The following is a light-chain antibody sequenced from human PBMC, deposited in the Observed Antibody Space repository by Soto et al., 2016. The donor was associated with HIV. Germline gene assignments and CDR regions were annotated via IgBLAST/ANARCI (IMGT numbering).Light chain of an antibody. V-gene: IGLV3-21*02. CDR3: QVWDSGNDHRV. Sequence: SYELTQPPSVSVTPGETARITCGGNNIGDKSVHWYQQKPGQAPVLVVYDDNDRPSGIPERFSGSNFGNTATLTISGVEAGDEADYHCQVWDSGNDHRVFGGGTSLTVL. CDR2: DDN. J-gene: IGLJ3*02. CDR1: NIGDKS.